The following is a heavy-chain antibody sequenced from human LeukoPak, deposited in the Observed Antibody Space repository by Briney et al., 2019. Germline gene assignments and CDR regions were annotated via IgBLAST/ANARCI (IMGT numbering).Heavy chain of an antibody. D-gene: IGHD3-10*01. Sequence: PRGSLRLSCAASGFTFSSYEMNWVRQAPGKGLEWVSYISSSGSTIYYADSVKGRFTISRDNAKNSLYLQMNSLRAEDTAVYYCARGITMVRDYGMDVWGKGTTGTVSS. CDR1: GFTFSSYE. CDR3: ARGITMVRDYGMDV. V-gene: IGHV3-48*03. J-gene: IGHJ6*04. CDR2: ISSSGSTI.